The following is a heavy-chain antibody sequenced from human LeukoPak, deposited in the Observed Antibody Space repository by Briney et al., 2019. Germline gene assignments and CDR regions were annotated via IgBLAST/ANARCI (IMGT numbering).Heavy chain of an antibody. V-gene: IGHV4-59*12. Sequence: KPSETLSLTCTVSGGSISSYYWSWIRQPPGKGLEWIGYIYYSGSTNYNPSLKSRVTISVDTSKNQFSLKLSSVTAADTAVYYCARENVVLYYFDYWGQGTLVTVSS. CDR1: GGSISSYY. CDR3: ARENVVLYYFDY. J-gene: IGHJ4*02. CDR2: IYYSGST. D-gene: IGHD2-21*01.